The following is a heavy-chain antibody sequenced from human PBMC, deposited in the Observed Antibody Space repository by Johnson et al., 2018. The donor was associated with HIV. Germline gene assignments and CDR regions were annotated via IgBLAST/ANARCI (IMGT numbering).Heavy chain of an antibody. V-gene: IGHV3-49*03. CDR2: IRSKAYGGTT. CDR3: ARVYSSSSAHAFDI. CDR1: GFTFGDYA. D-gene: IGHD6-6*01. J-gene: IGHJ3*02. Sequence: EVQLVESGGGLVQPGRSLRLSCTASGFTFGDYAMSWFRQAPGKGLEWVGFIRSKAYGGTTEYAASVKGRFTISRDDSKSIAYLQMNSLKTEDTAVYYCARVYSSSSAHAFDIWGQGTMVTVSS.